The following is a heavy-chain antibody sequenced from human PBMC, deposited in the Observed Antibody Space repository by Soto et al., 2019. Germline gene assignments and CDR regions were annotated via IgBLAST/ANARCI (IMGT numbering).Heavy chain of an antibody. CDR1: GFIFGNHF. V-gene: IGHV3-21*01. D-gene: IGHD3-16*01. J-gene: IGHJ4*02. CDR2: SSSSSSYI. CDR3: VGDRIGGPTSRGKDFDF. Sequence: EGSLILSCAASGFIFGNHFMNWVRQAPGKGLEWVSSSSSSSSYIYYAESVQGRFTISRDNAKNSLYLQMNSLTAADTAVYYWVGDRIGGPTSRGKDFDFWGPGPLVTVSS.